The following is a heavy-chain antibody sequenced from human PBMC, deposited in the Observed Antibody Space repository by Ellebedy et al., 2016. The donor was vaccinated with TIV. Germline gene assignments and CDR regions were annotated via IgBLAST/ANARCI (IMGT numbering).Heavy chain of an antibody. CDR2: IYTSGST. D-gene: IGHD1-26*01. CDR3: ARERLLVGVSTGISEF. CDR1: GASISSYY. Sequence: SETLSLTCSVSGASISSYYWTWIRQPAGKGLEWIGRIYTSGSTNYNPSLKSRVTMSVDTSKNQFSLKLSSVTAADTAVYYCARERLLVGVSTGISEFWGQGTLVSVSS. J-gene: IGHJ4*02. V-gene: IGHV4-4*07.